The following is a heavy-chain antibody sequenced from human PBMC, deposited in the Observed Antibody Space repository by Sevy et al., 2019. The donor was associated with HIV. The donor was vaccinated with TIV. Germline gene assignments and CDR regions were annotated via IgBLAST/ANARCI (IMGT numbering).Heavy chain of an antibody. CDR3: AKPKTPYGSGSYYPYYFDY. D-gene: IGHD3-10*01. CDR2: IRYDGSNK. J-gene: IGHJ4*02. Sequence: GGSLRLSCAASGFTFSSYGMHWVRQAPGRGLEWVAFIRYDGSNKYYADSVKGRFTISRDNSKNTLYLQMNSLRAEDTAVYYCAKPKTPYGSGSYYPYYFDYWGQRTLVTVSS. V-gene: IGHV3-30*02. CDR1: GFTFSSYG.